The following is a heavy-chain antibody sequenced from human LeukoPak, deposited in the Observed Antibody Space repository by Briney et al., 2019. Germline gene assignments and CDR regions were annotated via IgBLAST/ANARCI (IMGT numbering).Heavy chain of an antibody. CDR1: GGSLSSGGYY. Sequence: SQTLSLTCTVSGGSLSSGGYYWSWIRQHPGKGLEWIGHMYYNGNSYYNPSLKSRVIISLDSSKNHFSLNLNSVTAADTAVYYCARGVSIRRGDAIYNWFDPWGQGTLVTVSS. D-gene: IGHD3-10*01. V-gene: IGHV4-31*03. CDR2: MYYNGNS. CDR3: ARGVSIRRGDAIYNWFDP. J-gene: IGHJ5*02.